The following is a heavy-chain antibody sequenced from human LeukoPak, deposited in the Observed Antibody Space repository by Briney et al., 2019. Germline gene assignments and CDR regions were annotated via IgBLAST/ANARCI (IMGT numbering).Heavy chain of an antibody. Sequence: GGSLRLSCAASGFTFSNYEMNWVRQAPGKGLGWLSYMSGSGSTIYYADSVKGRFTISRDNAKDSLYLQMNSLRAEDTAVYYCARVRSGYSHENYFDYWGQGTLVTVSS. J-gene: IGHJ4*02. V-gene: IGHV3-48*03. D-gene: IGHD5-18*01. CDR2: MSGSGSTI. CDR3: ARVRSGYSHENYFDY. CDR1: GFTFSNYE.